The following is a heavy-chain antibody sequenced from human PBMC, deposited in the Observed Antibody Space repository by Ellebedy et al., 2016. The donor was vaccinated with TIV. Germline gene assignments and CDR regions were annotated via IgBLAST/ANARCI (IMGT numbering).Heavy chain of an antibody. D-gene: IGHD3-3*01. J-gene: IGHJ5*02. V-gene: IGHV4-39*01. CDR1: GGSISSSSYY. CDR3: ARRNSYAITIDWFDP. CDR2: IYYSGST. Sequence: SETLSLTXTVSGGSISSSSYYWGWIRQPPGKGLEWIGSIYYSGSTYYNPSLKSRVTISVDTSKNQFSLKLSSVTAADTAVYYCARRNSYAITIDWFDPWGQGTPVTVSS.